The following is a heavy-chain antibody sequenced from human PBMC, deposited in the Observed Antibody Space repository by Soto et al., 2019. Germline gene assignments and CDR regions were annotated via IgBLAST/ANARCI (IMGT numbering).Heavy chain of an antibody. CDR2: INHSGST. Sequence: SETLSLTCAVYGGSFSGYYWSRIRQPPGKGLEWIGEINHSGSTNYNPSLKSRVTISVDTSKNQFSLKLSSVTAADTAVYYCARAPGYQLPSGNWFDPWGQGTLVTVSS. CDR1: GGSFSGYY. D-gene: IGHD2-2*01. J-gene: IGHJ5*02. V-gene: IGHV4-34*01. CDR3: ARAPGYQLPSGNWFDP.